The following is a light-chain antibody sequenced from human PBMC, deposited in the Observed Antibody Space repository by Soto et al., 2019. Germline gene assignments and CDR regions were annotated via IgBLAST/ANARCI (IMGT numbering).Light chain of an antibody. J-gene: IGKJ5*01. CDR3: QQYNDWPPIT. CDR2: GAS. V-gene: IGKV3-15*01. Sequence: IVLAKSPDTLSLSPGERANLSCRASQSVSSRYLGWYQQKPGQAPRLLIYGASTRATGIPARFSGSGSGTEFALTISSLQSEDFAVYYCQQYNDWPPITFGQGTRLEIK. CDR1: QSVSSRY.